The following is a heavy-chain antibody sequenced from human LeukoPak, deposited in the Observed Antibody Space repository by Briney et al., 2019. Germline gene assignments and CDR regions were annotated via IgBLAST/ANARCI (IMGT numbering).Heavy chain of an antibody. Sequence: SETLSLTCTASGGSTDSYYYWSWIRQPAGKGLEWIGRIYTSGSTNYNPSLKSRVTMSVDTSKNQFSLKLSSVTAADTAVYYCARSHGTGWYGLDYWGQGTLVTVSS. V-gene: IGHV4-4*07. J-gene: IGHJ4*02. D-gene: IGHD2-8*02. CDR2: IYTSGST. CDR3: ARSHGTGWYGLDY. CDR1: GGSTDSYYY.